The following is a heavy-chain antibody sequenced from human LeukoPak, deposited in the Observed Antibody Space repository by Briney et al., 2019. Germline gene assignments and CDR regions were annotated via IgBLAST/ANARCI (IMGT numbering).Heavy chain of an antibody. J-gene: IGHJ4*02. CDR1: GLTFSNAW. CDR3: TAGTGRSDFDY. D-gene: IGHD3/OR15-3a*01. V-gene: IGHV3-15*01. CDR2: IKRKGDDGTI. Sequence: PGGSLRLSCAASGLTFSNAWMSWVRQAPGRGLEWVGRIKRKGDDGTIDYAAPVKGRISISRDDSKNTLYLQMNSLKSEDTAVYYCTAGTGRSDFDYWGQGTLVTVSS.